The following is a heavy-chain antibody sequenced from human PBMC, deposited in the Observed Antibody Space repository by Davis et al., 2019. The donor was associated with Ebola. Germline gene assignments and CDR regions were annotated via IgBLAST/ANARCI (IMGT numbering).Heavy chain of an antibody. J-gene: IGHJ6*02. CDR2: MNPNSGNT. V-gene: IGHV1-8*01. D-gene: IGHD1-14*01. Sequence: ASVKVSCKASGYTFTSYDINWVRQATGQGLEWMGWMNPNSGNTGYAQKFQGRVTMTRNTSISTAYMELSSLRSEDTAVYYCARAENRGHGMDVWGQGTTVTVSS. CDR3: ARAENRGHGMDV. CDR1: GYTFTSYD.